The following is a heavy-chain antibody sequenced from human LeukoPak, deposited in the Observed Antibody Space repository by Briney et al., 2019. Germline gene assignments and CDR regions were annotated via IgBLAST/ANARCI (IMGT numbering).Heavy chain of an antibody. D-gene: IGHD3-10*01. J-gene: IGHJ4*02. Sequence: SQTLSLTCTVSGGSISSGGYYWSWIRQPPGKGLEWIGSIYYSGSTYYNPSLKSRVTISVDTSKNQFSLKLSSVTAADTAVYYCARAYYGSGSAIDYWGQGTLVTVSS. CDR1: GGSISSGGYY. CDR2: IYYSGST. V-gene: IGHV4-30-2*03. CDR3: ARAYYGSGSAIDY.